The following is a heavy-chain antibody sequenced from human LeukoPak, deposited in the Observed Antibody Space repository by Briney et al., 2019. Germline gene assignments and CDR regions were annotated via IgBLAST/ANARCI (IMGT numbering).Heavy chain of an antibody. V-gene: IGHV3-23*01. J-gene: IGHJ4*02. D-gene: IGHD5-18*01. CDR1: GFTFSSYG. CDR3: AKGSGYSYGKTSDY. CDR2: ISGSGGST. Sequence: GGSLRLSCAASGFTFSSYGMSWVRQAPGKGLEWVSAISGSGGSTYYADSVKGRFTISRDNSKNTLYLQMNSLRAEDTAVYYCAKGSGYSYGKTSDYWGQGTLVTVSS.